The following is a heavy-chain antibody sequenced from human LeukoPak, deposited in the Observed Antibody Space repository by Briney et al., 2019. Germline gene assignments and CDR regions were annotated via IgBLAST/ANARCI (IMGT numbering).Heavy chain of an antibody. J-gene: IGHJ4*02. D-gene: IGHD3-16*01. CDR3: ARVRGSRMINPFDY. CDR1: GFTFDDYG. V-gene: IGHV3-20*04. CDR2: INWNGGST. Sequence: GGSLRLSCAVSGFTFDDYGMSWVRQAPGKGLEWVSGINWNGGSTGYADSVKGRFTISRDNAKNSLYLQMNSLRAEDTALYYCARVRGSRMINPFDYWGQGTLVTVSS.